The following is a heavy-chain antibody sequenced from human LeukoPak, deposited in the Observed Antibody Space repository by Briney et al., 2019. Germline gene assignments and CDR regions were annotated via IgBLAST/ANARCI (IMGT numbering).Heavy chain of an antibody. CDR2: IYTSGST. J-gene: IGHJ4*02. CDR1: GGSISSYY. Sequence: PSETLSLTCTVSGGSISSYYWSWIRQPAGKGLEWVGRIYTSGSTNYNPSLKSRVTMSVDTSKNQFSLKLSSVTAADTAVYYCAGEGTDYYDSSGYSHWGQGTLVTVSS. CDR3: AGEGTDYYDSSGYSH. V-gene: IGHV4-4*07. D-gene: IGHD3-22*01.